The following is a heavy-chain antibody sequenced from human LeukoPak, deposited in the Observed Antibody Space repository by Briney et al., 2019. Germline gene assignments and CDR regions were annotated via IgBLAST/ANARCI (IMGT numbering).Heavy chain of an antibody. CDR2: IYYSGST. V-gene: IGHV4-59*08. CDR3: ARHLLIVGPFDI. D-gene: IGHD3-22*01. CDR1: GGSISSYY. J-gene: IGHJ3*02. Sequence: PSETLSLTCTVSGGSISSYYWSWIRQPPGKGLEWIGYIYYSGSTNYNPSLKSRVTISVDTSKNQFSLKLSSVTAADTAVYCCARHLLIVGPFDIWGQGTMVTVSS.